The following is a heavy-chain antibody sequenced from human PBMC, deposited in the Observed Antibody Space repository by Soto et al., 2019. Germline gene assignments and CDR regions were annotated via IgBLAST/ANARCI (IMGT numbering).Heavy chain of an antibody. D-gene: IGHD2-15*01. J-gene: IGHJ6*02. Sequence: QVQLVQSGGEVRKPGASVTVSCKASGYTFTSYGISWVRQAPGQGLEWMGWISGYNGKTNYAQKVQDRVTMTKDTSTSTVYLELRSLRFDDPAVYYCARAGDVAYYNYGMDVWDQGTTVTVSS. CDR1: GYTFTSYG. CDR2: ISGYNGKT. V-gene: IGHV1-18*01. CDR3: ARAGDVAYYNYGMDV.